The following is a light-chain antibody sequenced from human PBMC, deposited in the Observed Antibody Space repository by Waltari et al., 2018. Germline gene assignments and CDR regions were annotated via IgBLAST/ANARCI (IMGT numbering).Light chain of an antibody. CDR2: AAS. V-gene: IGKV1-39*01. Sequence: DIQMTQSPSSLSASVGDRVTITCRASQSVSTTLNWYQQKPGRAPKVLISAASSLQSGVPSRFSGSGSGTEFTITISSLQPEDFATYYCHQTYSVPPTFGGGTKVEIK. J-gene: IGKJ4*01. CDR1: QSVSTT. CDR3: HQTYSVPPT.